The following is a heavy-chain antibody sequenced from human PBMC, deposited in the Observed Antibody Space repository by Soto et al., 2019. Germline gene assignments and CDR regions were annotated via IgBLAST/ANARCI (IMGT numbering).Heavy chain of an antibody. CDR3: ARGVPYSYGYVSWFDP. CDR2: ICYSGST. Sequence: PSETLSLTCTVSGGSVSSGSYCWSWIRQPPGKGLECIGYICYSGSTNYNPSLKSRVTMSVDTSKNQFSLKLSSVTAADTAVYYCARGVPYSYGYVSWFDPWGQGTLVTVSS. CDR1: GGSVSSGSYC. D-gene: IGHD5-18*01. J-gene: IGHJ5*02. V-gene: IGHV4-61*01.